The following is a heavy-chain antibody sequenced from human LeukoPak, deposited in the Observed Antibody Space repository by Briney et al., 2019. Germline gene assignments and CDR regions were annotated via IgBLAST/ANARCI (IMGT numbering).Heavy chain of an antibody. Sequence: GGSLRLSGAASGFTFSNYDMSWVRQAPGKGLEWVSAISRDGYRTYYADSVQGRFTISRDNSKNTLFLQINSPRAEDTAIYFCARETRNRPLTVDYWGQGSLVTVSS. CDR3: ARETRNRPLTVDY. CDR2: ISRDGYRT. D-gene: IGHD2/OR15-2a*01. CDR1: GFTFSNYD. V-gene: IGHV3-23*01. J-gene: IGHJ4*02.